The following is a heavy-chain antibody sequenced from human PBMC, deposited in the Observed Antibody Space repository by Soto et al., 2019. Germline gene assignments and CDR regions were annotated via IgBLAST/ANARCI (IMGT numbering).Heavy chain of an antibody. CDR2: INHSGST. CDR1: GGSFSGYY. CDR3: ARGRYCSGGTCYSDY. Sequence: PSETLSLTCAAYGGSFSGYYWSWVRQPPGKGLEWIGEINHSGSTNYNPSLKSRVTISVDTSKNQFSLKLSSVTAADTAVYYCARGRYCSGGTCYSDYWDQGTLVTVSS. V-gene: IGHV4-34*01. D-gene: IGHD2-15*01. J-gene: IGHJ4*02.